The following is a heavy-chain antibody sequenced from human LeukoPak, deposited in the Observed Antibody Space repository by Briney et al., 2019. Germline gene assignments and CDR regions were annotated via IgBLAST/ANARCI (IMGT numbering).Heavy chain of an antibody. J-gene: IGHJ4*02. V-gene: IGHV3-48*01. CDR1: GFTFSYYK. D-gene: IGHD2-15*01. CDR2: ISTTSSTI. CDR3: AGFCSGDACYPY. Sequence: GGSLRLSCAASGFTFSYYKMRWVRQAPGKGLEWLSYISTTSSTIYYADSVKGRFTISRDNAKNSLYLQMNSLRAEDTAVYYCAGFCSGDACYPYWGQGTLVTVSS.